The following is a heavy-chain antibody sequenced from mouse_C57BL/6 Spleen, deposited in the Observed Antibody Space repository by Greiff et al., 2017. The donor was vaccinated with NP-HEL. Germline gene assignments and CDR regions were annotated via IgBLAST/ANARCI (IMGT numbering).Heavy chain of an antibody. Sequence: DVHLVESGGGLVKPGGSLKLSCAASGFTFSSYAMSWVRQTPEKRLEWVATISDGGSYTYYPDNVKGRFTISRDNAKNNLYLQMSHLKSEDTAMYYCARDNRYGSSPHWYFDVWGTGTTVTVSS. CDR1: GFTFSSYA. V-gene: IGHV5-4*01. CDR3: ARDNRYGSSPHWYFDV. D-gene: IGHD1-1*01. CDR2: ISDGGSYT. J-gene: IGHJ1*03.